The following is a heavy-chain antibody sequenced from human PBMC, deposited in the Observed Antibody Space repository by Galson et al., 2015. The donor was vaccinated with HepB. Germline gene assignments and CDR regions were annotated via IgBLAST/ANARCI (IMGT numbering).Heavy chain of an antibody. CDR1: GYTFTSYY. D-gene: IGHD2-15*01. CDR3: ARVGVEECSGGSCYSEPDDYFDY. Sequence: SVKVSCKASGYTFTSYYMHWVRQAPGQGLEWMGIINPSGGSTSYAQKFQGRVTMTRDTSTSTVYMELSSLRSEDTAVYYCARVGVEECSGGSCYSEPDDYFDYWGQGTLVTVSS. V-gene: IGHV1-46*01. CDR2: INPSGGST. J-gene: IGHJ4*02.